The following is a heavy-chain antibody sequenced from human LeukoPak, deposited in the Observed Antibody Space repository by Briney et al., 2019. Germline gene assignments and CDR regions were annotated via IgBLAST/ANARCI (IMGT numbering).Heavy chain of an antibody. CDR3: ARDEAVTESGGGYSGCDWPSLFNY. CDR1: GYTFTGYY. D-gene: IGHD5-12*01. Sequence: ASVKVSCKASGYTFTGYYMHWVRQAPGQGLEWMGWINPNSGGTNYAQKFQGRVTMTRDTSISTAYMELSRLRSDDTAVYYCARDEAVTESGGGYSGCDWPSLFNYWGQGTLVTVSS. V-gene: IGHV1-2*02. CDR2: INPNSGGT. J-gene: IGHJ4*02.